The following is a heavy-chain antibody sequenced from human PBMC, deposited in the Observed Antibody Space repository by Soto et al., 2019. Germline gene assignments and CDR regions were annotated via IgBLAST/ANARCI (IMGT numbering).Heavy chain of an antibody. CDR2: IYYSGST. CDR1: GGSISSSSYY. V-gene: IGHV4-39*01. CDR3: ARAYYYDSSGYYYNWFDP. J-gene: IGHJ5*02. Sequence: SETLSLTXTVSGGSISSSSYYWGWIRQPPGKGLEWIGSIYYSGSTYYNPSLKSRVTISVDTSKDQFSLKLSSVTAADTAVYYCARAYYYDSSGYYYNWFDPWGQGTLVTVSS. D-gene: IGHD3-22*01.